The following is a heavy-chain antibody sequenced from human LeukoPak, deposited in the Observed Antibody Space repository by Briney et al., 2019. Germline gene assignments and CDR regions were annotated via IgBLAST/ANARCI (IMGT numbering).Heavy chain of an antibody. CDR1: GYTFTGYY. J-gene: IGHJ4*02. Sequence: GASVKVSCKASGYTFTGYYMHWVRQAPGQGLEWMGWINPNSGGTNYAQKFQGRVTMTRDTSISTAYMELNRLRSDDTAVYYCASRGEGSSWTFDYWGQGTLVTVSS. V-gene: IGHV1-2*02. D-gene: IGHD6-13*01. CDR2: INPNSGGT. CDR3: ASRGEGSSWTFDY.